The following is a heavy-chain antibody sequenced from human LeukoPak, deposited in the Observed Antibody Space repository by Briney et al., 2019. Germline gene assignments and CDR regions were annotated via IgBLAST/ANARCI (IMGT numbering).Heavy chain of an antibody. CDR3: ARVAESGIPVFDY. Sequence: PSETLSLTCTVSGGSISSGDYYWSWIRQPPGKGLEWIGSIYYSGSTNYNPSLKSRVTISVDTSKNQFSLKLSSVTAADTAVYYCARVAESGIPVFDYWGQGTLVTVSS. CDR1: GGSISSGDYY. J-gene: IGHJ4*02. CDR2: IYYSGST. D-gene: IGHD1-26*01. V-gene: IGHV4-61*08.